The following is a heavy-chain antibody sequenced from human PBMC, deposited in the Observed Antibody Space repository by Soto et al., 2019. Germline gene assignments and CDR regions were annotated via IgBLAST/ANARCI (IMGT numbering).Heavy chain of an antibody. D-gene: IGHD1-1*01. CDR3: ASGAYNSLYYFDY. CDR1: GFTFSSYG. J-gene: IGHJ4*02. Sequence: PGGSLRLSCAASGFTFSSYGMHWVRQAPGKGLEWVAVIWYDGSNKYYADSVKGRFTISRDNAKNTVYLQMNSLRAEDTAVYYCASGAYNSLYYFDYWGQGTLVTVSS. CDR2: IWYDGSNK. V-gene: IGHV3-33*01.